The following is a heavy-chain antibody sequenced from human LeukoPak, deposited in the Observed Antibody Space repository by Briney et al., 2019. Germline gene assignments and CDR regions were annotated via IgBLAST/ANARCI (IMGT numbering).Heavy chain of an antibody. CDR2: ISSSSSYI. CDR1: GFTFSSYS. D-gene: IGHD6-13*01. Sequence: GGSLRLSCAASGFTFSSYSMNWVRQAPGKGLECVSSISSSSSYIYYADSVKGRFTISRDNAKNSLYLQMNSLRAEDTAVYYCASRGDSSSWYTAYSMDVWGKGTTVTVSS. CDR3: ASRGDSSSWYTAYSMDV. V-gene: IGHV3-21*01. J-gene: IGHJ6*04.